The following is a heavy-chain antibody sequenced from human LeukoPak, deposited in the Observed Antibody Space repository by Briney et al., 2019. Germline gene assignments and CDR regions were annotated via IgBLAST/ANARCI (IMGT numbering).Heavy chain of an antibody. CDR1: GGSISSYY. Sequence: PSETLSLTCTVTGGSISSYYWSWIRQPAGKGLEWIGRIYTSGSTNYSPSLKSRVTMSVDTSKNQFTLKLSSVTAADTAVYYCARVLNSEDYYYYYMDVWGKGTTVTVSS. D-gene: IGHD1-1*01. V-gene: IGHV4-4*07. CDR3: ARVLNSEDYYYYYMDV. J-gene: IGHJ6*03. CDR2: IYTSGST.